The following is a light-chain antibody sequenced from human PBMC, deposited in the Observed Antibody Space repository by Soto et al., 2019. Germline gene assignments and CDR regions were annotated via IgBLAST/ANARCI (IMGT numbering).Light chain of an antibody. V-gene: IGKV3-15*01. CDR3: QQYNDWPLT. CDR2: GAF. CDR1: QSVSTN. J-gene: IGKJ4*01. Sequence: EVVMTQSPATLSVSPGDRATLSCRASQSVSTNSAWYQQTPGQAPRLLIYGAFTRATGIPARFSGSGSGTEFTLTVSSLQSEDFAVYFCQQYNDWPLTFGGGTRVEI.